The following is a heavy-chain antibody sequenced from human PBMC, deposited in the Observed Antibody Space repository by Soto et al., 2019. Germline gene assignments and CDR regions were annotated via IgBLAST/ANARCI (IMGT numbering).Heavy chain of an antibody. Sequence: GWLRRSGGASGFTFSDNAMTWVRQAPGKGLEWVSSISDDGDSTYYADSVKGRFAVSRDNSKNTLFLQMNSLRAEDTAIYYCAKKVNSSSGSQYFDYWGQGTLVTVYS. CDR3: AKKVNSSSGSQYFDY. V-gene: IGHV3-23*01. CDR2: ISDDGDST. D-gene: IGHD3-10*01. CDR1: GFTFSDNA. J-gene: IGHJ4*02.